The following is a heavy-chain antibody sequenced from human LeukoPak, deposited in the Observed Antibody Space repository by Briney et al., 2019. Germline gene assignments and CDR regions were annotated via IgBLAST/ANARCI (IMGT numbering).Heavy chain of an antibody. J-gene: IGHJ3*02. V-gene: IGHV3-33*06. CDR2: IWSDGINK. Sequence: PGGSLRLSCAASGYTLSSTGMHWVRQAPGKGLEWVAVIWSDGINKFYADSVRGRFTFSRDNSKNTLSLQMNSLRAEDTAVYYCAKERKPFDAFDMWGQGTMVTVSS. CDR1: GYTLSSTG. CDR3: AKERKPFDAFDM.